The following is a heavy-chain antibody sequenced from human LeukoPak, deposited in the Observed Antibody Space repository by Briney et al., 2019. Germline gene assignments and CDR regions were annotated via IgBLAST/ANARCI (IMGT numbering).Heavy chain of an antibody. D-gene: IGHD2-2*01. CDR1: GGSFSGYY. Sequence: PSETLSLTCAVYGGSFSGYYWSWLRQPPGKGLEWIGEINHSGSTNYNPSLKSRVTISVDTSKNQFSLKLSSVTAADTAVYYCAGGACSSTSCYGLDIWGQGTMVTVSS. CDR2: INHSGST. CDR3: AGGACSSTSCYGLDI. V-gene: IGHV4-34*01. J-gene: IGHJ3*02.